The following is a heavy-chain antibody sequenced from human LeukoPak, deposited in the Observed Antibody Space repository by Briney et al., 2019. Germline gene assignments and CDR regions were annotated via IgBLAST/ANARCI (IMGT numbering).Heavy chain of an antibody. CDR2: IHHSGST. J-gene: IGHJ4*02. CDR3: ARHAAMYGSGWYYFDY. D-gene: IGHD6-19*01. CDR1: GYSTSSGYY. Sequence: PSETLSLTCIVSGYSTSSGYYWGWIRQPPGKGLEWIGNIHHSGSTYYNPSLKSRVTISVDTSKNQLSLKLSSVTAADTAVYYCARHAAMYGSGWYYFDYWGQETLVTVSS. V-gene: IGHV4-38-2*02.